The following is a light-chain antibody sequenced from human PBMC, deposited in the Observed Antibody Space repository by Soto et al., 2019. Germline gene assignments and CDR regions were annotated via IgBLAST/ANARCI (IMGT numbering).Light chain of an antibody. CDR3: QHYNRYSRT. J-gene: IGKJ2*02. Sequence: DIQMTQSPSTLSASVGDRVTITCRASQSISSWLAWYQQKPGKAPKLLIYKASSLESGVPSRFSGSGSGTEFNLTISSRQPDDFATYYCQHYNRYSRTFGQGTKLDIK. CDR2: KAS. V-gene: IGKV1-5*03. CDR1: QSISSW.